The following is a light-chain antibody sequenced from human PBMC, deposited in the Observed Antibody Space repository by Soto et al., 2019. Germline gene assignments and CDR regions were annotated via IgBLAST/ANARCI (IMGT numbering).Light chain of an antibody. V-gene: IGKV1-5*01. CDR2: DAS. CDR3: QEYNSYSPWT. J-gene: IGKJ1*01. Sequence: DIQMTRSPSTLSASVGDRVTITCRASESVNKWLAWFQQKPGKVPKLLIFDASTLQTGVPSRFGGCVSGTEFTLTISGLQRDDFATDYCQEYNSYSPWTFGPGTKVDIK. CDR1: ESVNKW.